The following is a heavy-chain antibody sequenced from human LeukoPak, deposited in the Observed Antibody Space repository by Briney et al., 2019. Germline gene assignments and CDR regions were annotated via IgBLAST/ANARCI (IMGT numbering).Heavy chain of an antibody. CDR1: GGSFSGYY. D-gene: IGHD2-2*01. J-gene: IGHJ4*02. CDR2: INHSGST. V-gene: IGHV4-34*01. Sequence: SETLSLTCAVYGGSFSGYYWSWIRQPPGKGLEWIGEINHSGSTNYNPSLKSRVTISVDTSKNQFSLKLSSVTAADTAVYYCARRGLGYCSSTSCYPFDYWGQGTLVTVSS. CDR3: ARRGLGYCSSTSCYPFDY.